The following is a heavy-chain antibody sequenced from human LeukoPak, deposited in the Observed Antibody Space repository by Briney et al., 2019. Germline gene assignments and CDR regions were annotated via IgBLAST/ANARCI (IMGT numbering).Heavy chain of an antibody. Sequence: GRSLRLSCVASDFTFSLYAMSWVRQAPGKGLEWVSVINNSGGNTYYVDSVRGRFTISRDNSKNTLDLQMNSLRVEDTGTYYCAKDRERLAYHAMDVWGQGTRVTVSS. CDR3: AKDRERLAYHAMDV. D-gene: IGHD6-25*01. J-gene: IGHJ6*02. CDR1: DFTFSLYA. CDR2: INNSGGNT. V-gene: IGHV3-23*01.